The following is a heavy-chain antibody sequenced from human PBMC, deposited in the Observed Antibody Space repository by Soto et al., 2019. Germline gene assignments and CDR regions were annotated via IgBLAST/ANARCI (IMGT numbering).Heavy chain of an antibody. CDR2: IYPDNSNT. V-gene: IGHV5-51*01. D-gene: IGHD6-13*01. Sequence: GESLKISCKCSGYFFAGYWIAWVRQIPGKGLEWMGIIYPDNSNTKYSRSFQGQVTISADKSSSTAYLQWSSLKASDTAIYYCARQGAAVPTVPLIWFDPWGQGTLVTVSS. CDR3: ARQGAAVPTVPLIWFDP. CDR1: GYFFAGYW. J-gene: IGHJ5*02.